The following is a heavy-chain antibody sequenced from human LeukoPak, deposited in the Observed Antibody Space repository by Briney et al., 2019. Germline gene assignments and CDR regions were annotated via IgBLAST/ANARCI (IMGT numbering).Heavy chain of an antibody. V-gene: IGHV3-53*05. CDR3: ARASIAASGYYFDY. CDR1: GFTVSSNY. D-gene: IGHD6-6*01. CDR2: IYSGGST. J-gene: IGHJ4*02. Sequence: GGSLRLSCAASGFTVSSNYMSWVRQAPGKGLEWVSVIYSGGSTFYADSVKGRFTISRDNSKNTLYLQMNSLRAEDKAVYYCARASIAASGYYFDYWGQGTLVTVSS.